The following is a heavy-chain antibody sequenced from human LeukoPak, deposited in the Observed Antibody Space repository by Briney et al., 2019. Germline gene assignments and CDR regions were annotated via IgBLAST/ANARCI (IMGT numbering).Heavy chain of an antibody. CDR1: GFTFAGCA. CDR3: AKRDSSGSNYFAY. CDR2: FGRSGAGT. J-gene: IGHJ4*02. D-gene: IGHD6-19*01. Sequence: SGGSLRLSCAASGFTFAGCAMSWVPHAPGKGLEWVSTFGRSGAGTFYADSVKGRFTISRDNSKNTLYLQMNSLRAEDTAVYYCAKRDSSGSNYFAYWGQGALVTGSS. V-gene: IGHV3-23*01.